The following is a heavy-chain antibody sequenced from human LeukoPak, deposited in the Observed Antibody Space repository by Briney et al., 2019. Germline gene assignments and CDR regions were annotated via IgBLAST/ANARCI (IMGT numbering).Heavy chain of an antibody. V-gene: IGHV4-34*01. CDR3: AGXXTXHYD. J-gene: IGHJ4*02. D-gene: IGHD3-10*01. CDR1: XY. Sequence: XYXXWXRQPPGKGLEWIGEINHSGSTNYNPSLKSRVTISVDTXKNQXSLKLRYVTAADTALSYCAGXXTXHYDXGXGXLVTVSS. CDR2: INHSGST.